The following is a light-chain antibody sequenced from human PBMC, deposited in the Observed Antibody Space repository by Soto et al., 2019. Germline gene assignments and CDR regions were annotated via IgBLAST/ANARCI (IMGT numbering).Light chain of an antibody. CDR3: QQYGNSPQT. J-gene: IGKJ1*01. CDR1: QSVSSYY. Sequence: EIVLTQSPGTLSLSPGERATLSCRASQSVSSYYLAWYQQTPGQAPRLLIYAASSRATGIPDRFSGSGSGTDFTLTISRLEPEDFAVYYCQQYGNSPQTFGQGTKVDIK. CDR2: AAS. V-gene: IGKV3-20*01.